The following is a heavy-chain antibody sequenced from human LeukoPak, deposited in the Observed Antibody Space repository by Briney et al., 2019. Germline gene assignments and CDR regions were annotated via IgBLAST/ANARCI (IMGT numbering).Heavy chain of an antibody. V-gene: IGHV3-23*01. CDR3: AKETTSAWYATMVDY. CDR1: GFTFRKYA. D-gene: IGHD6-19*01. CDR2: ISGSGGST. J-gene: IGHJ4*02. Sequence: GGSLRLSCAASGFTFRKYAMSWVRQAPGKGLEWGSTISGSGGSTYYADSVKGRFTISRDNSKNTLYLQMNSLRAEDTALYYCAKETTSAWYATMVDYWGQGTLVTVSS.